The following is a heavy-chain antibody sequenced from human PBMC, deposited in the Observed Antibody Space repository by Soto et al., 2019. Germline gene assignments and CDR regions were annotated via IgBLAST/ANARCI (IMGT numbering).Heavy chain of an antibody. V-gene: IGHV4-59*08. D-gene: IGHD6-13*01. CDR1: GGSISSYY. Sequence: SETLSLTCTVSGGSISSYYWSWIRQPPGKGLEWIGYIYYSGSTNYNPSIKSRVTISVDTYTNQFSLKMYAVTAADTAVYYCTRHEGGAAADRPLDYWGQGTLVTVSS. CDR3: TRHEGGAAADRPLDY. CDR2: IYYSGST. J-gene: IGHJ4*02.